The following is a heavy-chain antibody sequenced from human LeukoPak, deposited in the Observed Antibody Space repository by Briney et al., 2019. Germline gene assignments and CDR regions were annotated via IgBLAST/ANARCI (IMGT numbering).Heavy chain of an antibody. CDR3: AKLGQLVPEN. CDR2: ISGSSTST. V-gene: IGHV3-23*01. CDR1: GFTFSSYA. D-gene: IGHD6-6*01. J-gene: IGHJ4*02. Sequence: PGGSLSLSCAASGFTFSSYAMAWVRQAPGKGLEWVSTISGSSTSTYYADSVKGRFTISRDNSENALSLQMNSLRAEDTAVYYCAKLGQLVPENWGQGALVTVSP.